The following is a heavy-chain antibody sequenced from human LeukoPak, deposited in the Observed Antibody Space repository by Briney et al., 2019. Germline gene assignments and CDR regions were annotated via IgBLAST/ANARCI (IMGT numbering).Heavy chain of an antibody. CDR1: GYTLTELS. CDR3: ATAFLEWPPAFDP. D-gene: IGHD3-3*02. J-gene: IGHJ5*02. V-gene: IGHV1-24*01. CDR2: FDPEDGET. Sequence: ASVKVSCKVSGYTLTELSMHWVRQAPGKGLEWMGGFDPEDGETIYAQKFQGRVTMTEDTSTDTAYMELSSLSSEDTAVYYCATAFLEWPPAFDPWGQGTLVTVSS.